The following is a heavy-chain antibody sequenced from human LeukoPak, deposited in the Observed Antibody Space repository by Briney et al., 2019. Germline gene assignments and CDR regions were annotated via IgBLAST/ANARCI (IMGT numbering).Heavy chain of an antibody. CDR1: GGSFSGYY. CDR3: ARDYYGSGSYYWYYFDY. V-gene: IGHV4-34*01. CDR2: INHSGST. Sequence: PSETLSLTCAVYGGSFSGYYWSWIRQPPGKGVEWIGEINHSGSTNYNPSLKSRVTISVDTSKNQFSLKLSSVTAADTAVYYCARDYYGSGSYYWYYFDYWGQGTLVTVSS. J-gene: IGHJ4*02. D-gene: IGHD3-10*01.